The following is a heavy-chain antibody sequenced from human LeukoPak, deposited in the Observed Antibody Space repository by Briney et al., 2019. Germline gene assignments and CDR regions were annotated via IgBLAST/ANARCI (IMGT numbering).Heavy chain of an antibody. J-gene: IGHJ4*02. V-gene: IGHV4-59*01. D-gene: IGHD3-16*02. CDR1: GGSISSYY. Sequence: SETLSLTCTVSGGSISSYYWSWIRQPPGKGLEWIGYIYYSGSTNYNPSLESRVTISVDTSKNQFSLKLSSVTAADTAVYYCARVGPDYDYVWGSYPFDYWGQGTLVTVSS. CDR3: ARVGPDYDYVWGSYPFDY. CDR2: IYYSGST.